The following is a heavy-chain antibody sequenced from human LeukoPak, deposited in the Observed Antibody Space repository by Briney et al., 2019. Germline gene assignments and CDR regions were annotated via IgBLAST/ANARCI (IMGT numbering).Heavy chain of an antibody. CDR1: GGNFRNYG. D-gene: IGHD2-15*01. J-gene: IGHJ4*02. CDR2: MLPIFGTA. Sequence: SVKVSCKASGGNFRNYGFHWVRQAPGQGLEWMGGMLPIFGTANYAQKFQGRVTITADESSNTASLDLSSLTSEDTAVYYCAKVAYCSGGSCLYYFDYWGQGTLVTVSS. CDR3: AKVAYCSGGSCLYYFDY. V-gene: IGHV1-69*13.